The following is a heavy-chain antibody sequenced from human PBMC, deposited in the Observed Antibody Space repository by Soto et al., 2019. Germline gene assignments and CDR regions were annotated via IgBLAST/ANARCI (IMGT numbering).Heavy chain of an antibody. CDR2: IIPIFGTA. Sequence: QVQLVQSGAEVKKPGSSVKVSCKASGGTFSSYAISWVRQAPGQGLEWMGGIIPIFGTANYAQKFQGRVTITADESTSTAYMELSSLRSEDTAVYYCARVRESGADVLRYLRGPNYYYYGMDVWGHGTTVTVSS. D-gene: IGHD3-9*01. CDR1: GGTFSSYA. V-gene: IGHV1-69*01. CDR3: ARVRESGADVLRYLRGPNYYYYGMDV. J-gene: IGHJ6*02.